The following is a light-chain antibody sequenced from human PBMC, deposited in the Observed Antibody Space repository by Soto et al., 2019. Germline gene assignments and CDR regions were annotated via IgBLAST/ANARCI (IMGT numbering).Light chain of an antibody. J-gene: IGKJ1*01. Sequence: DIVVTQSPDSLAVSLGERATINCKSSQSVLFANTNNRLAWYQQKPGQPPKLLLYWASTRESGVPDRFSGSGSGTDFTLTISSLQAEDVAVYSFQQYYDIPWTFGQGTRVEIK. CDR2: WAS. V-gene: IGKV4-1*01. CDR3: QQYYDIPWT. CDR1: QSVLFANTNNR.